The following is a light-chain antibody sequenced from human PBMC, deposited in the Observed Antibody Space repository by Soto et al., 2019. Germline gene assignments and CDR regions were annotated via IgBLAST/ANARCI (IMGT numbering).Light chain of an antibody. J-gene: IGLJ1*01. CDR2: DVS. CDR3: CSYAGSDTYV. CDR1: SSDVGGYNY. V-gene: IGLV2-11*01. Sequence: QSVLTQPRSVSGSPGQSVTISCTGTSSDVGGYNYVSWYQQHPGKAPKLMIYDVSKRPSGVPDRFSGSKSGNTASLTISGLQAEDEADYYCCSYAGSDTYVFGTGTMLTVL.